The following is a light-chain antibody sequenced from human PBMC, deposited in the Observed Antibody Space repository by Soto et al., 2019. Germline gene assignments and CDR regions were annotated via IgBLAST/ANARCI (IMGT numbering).Light chain of an antibody. CDR1: QNISNH. Sequence: DIRVTQSPSSLSASEGDRVTITCRTSQNISNHFNWYQQKQGKAPNLLIYAASSLQSGVPSTFSGSGSGTDFTLTISRLQPEDFATYFCQQSYSIPITFGQGTRLEIK. V-gene: IGKV1-39*01. CDR2: AAS. J-gene: IGKJ5*01. CDR3: QQSYSIPIT.